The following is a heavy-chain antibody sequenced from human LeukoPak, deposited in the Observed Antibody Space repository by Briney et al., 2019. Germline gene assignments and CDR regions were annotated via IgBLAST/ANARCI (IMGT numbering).Heavy chain of an antibody. V-gene: IGHV3-66*03. CDR2: IFSST. J-gene: IGHJ6*03. D-gene: IGHD1-26*01. Sequence: GGSLRLSCTVSGFTVSSNSMSWVRQAPGRGLEWVSFIFSSTHYADSVKGRFTISRDNSKNTLYLQMNSLRAEDTAVYYCAKVGGSYTGYYYMDVWGKGTTVTISS. CDR1: GFTVSSNS. CDR3: AKVGGSYTGYYYMDV.